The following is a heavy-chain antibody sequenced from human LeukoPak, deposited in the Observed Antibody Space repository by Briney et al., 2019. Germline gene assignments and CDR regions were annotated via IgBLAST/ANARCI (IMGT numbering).Heavy chain of an antibody. CDR2: ISVGRGNT. CDR1: GSTFSSHA. Sequence: GGSLRLPCAASGSTFSSHAMTWVRQAPGKGLEWVSAISVGRGNTYYAASVKGRFTISRDNSKNTLYLQMNSLRADDTAVYYCAKVWPYSSGYYYFDYWGQGTLVTVSS. D-gene: IGHD6-19*01. CDR3: AKVWPYSSGYYYFDY. J-gene: IGHJ4*02. V-gene: IGHV3-23*01.